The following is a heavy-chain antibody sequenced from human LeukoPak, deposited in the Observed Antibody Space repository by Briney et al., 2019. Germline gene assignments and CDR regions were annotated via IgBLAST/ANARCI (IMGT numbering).Heavy chain of an antibody. CDR3: ARVSVSYGYFDY. CDR2: IIPILGIA. D-gene: IGHD5-18*01. CDR1: GGTFSSYT. J-gene: IGHJ4*02. V-gene: IGHV1-69*02. Sequence: SVKVSCKASGGTFSSYTISWVRQAPGQGLEWMGRIIPILGIANYAQKFQGRVTVTADKSTSTAYMELSSLRSEDTAVYYCARVSVSYGYFDYWGQGTLVTVSS.